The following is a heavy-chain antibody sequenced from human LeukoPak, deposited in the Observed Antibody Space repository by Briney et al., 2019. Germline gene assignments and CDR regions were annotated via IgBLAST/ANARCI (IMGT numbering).Heavy chain of an antibody. J-gene: IGHJ4*02. CDR2: IIPIFGTA. CDR3: ARDNRVPTIYFDY. V-gene: IGHV1-69*13. CDR1: GGTFSSYA. Sequence: ASVKVSCKASGGTFSSYAISWVRQAPGQGLEWMGGIIPIFGTANYAQKFQGRVTITADESTSTAYMELSSLRSEDTAVYYCARDNRVPTIYFDYWGQGTLVTVSS. D-gene: IGHD5-12*01.